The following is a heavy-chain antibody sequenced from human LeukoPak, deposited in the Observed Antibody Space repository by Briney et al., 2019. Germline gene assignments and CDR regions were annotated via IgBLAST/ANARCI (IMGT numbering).Heavy chain of an antibody. D-gene: IGHD3-10*01. CDR2: ISGRGDST. Sequence: GGSLRLSCAASGFTFSSYAMSWVRQAPGKGLEWVSTISGRGDSTYYADSVKGRFTISRDNSKNTLYLQMNSLRAEDTAVYYCAKLDYYGNYWGQGTLVTVSS. J-gene: IGHJ4*02. CDR1: GFTFSSYA. V-gene: IGHV3-23*01. CDR3: AKLDYYGNY.